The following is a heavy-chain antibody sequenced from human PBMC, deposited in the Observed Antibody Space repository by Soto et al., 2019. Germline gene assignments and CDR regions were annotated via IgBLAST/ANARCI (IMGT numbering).Heavy chain of an antibody. V-gene: IGHV4-59*01. J-gene: IGHJ6*02. CDR1: GGSISSYY. D-gene: IGHD2-2*01. Sequence: SETLSLTCTVSGGSISSYYWSWIRQPPGKGLEWIGYIYYSGSTNYNPSLKSRVTISVDTSKNQFCLKLGSVTAADTAVYYCARGVEYCSSTSCYGDYYGMDVWGQGTTVTVSS. CDR2: IYYSGST. CDR3: ARGVEYCSSTSCYGDYYGMDV.